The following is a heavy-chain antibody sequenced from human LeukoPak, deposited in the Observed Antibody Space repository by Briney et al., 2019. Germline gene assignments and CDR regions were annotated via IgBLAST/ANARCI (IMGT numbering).Heavy chain of an antibody. Sequence: SETLSLTCTVSGGSISSYYWSWIRQPPWKGLEWIGYIYYSGSTNYNPSLKSRVTISVDTSKNQFSLKLSSVTAADTAVYYCARGPPIAARPGYYYYYYMDVWGKGTTVTVSS. J-gene: IGHJ6*03. CDR1: GGSISSYY. CDR3: ARGPPIAARPGYYYYYYMDV. CDR2: IYYSGST. D-gene: IGHD6-6*01. V-gene: IGHV4-59*01.